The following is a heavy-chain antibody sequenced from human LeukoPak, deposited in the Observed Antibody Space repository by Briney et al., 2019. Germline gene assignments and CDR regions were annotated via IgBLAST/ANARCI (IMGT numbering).Heavy chain of an antibody. CDR2: VYASGST. CDR3: ARDIGYCTSANCYGRFNWFDP. V-gene: IGHV4-4*07. D-gene: IGHD2-2*01. CDR1: SGSISGYY. Sequence: TSDTLSLTCTVSSGSISGYYWSWIRHPAGKGLEWIGRVYASGSTHYNPSVKSRVTMSVDASRNQFSLKLSSVTAADTAVYFAARDIGYCTSANCYGRFNWFDPWGQGTLVTVSS. J-gene: IGHJ5*02.